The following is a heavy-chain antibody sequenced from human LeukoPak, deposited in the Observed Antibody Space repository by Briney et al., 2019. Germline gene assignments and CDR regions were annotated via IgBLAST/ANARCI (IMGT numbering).Heavy chain of an antibody. D-gene: IGHD3-16*01. Sequence: GASVKVSCKASGYTFTSYGISWVRQAPGQGLEWMGWISAYNGNTNYAQKLQGRVTMTTDTSTSTAYMELRSLRSDDTAVYYCAKDGKRLGEYPKGNGMDVWGQGTTVTVSS. V-gene: IGHV1-18*01. CDR2: ISAYNGNT. CDR3: AKDGKRLGEYPKGNGMDV. J-gene: IGHJ6*02. CDR1: GYTFTSYG.